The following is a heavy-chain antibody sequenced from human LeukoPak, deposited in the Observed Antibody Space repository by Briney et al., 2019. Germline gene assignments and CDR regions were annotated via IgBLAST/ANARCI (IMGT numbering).Heavy chain of an antibody. CDR2: ISAYNGNT. CDR3: ARDLRIAVAGNLGY. CDR1: GYTFTSYG. V-gene: IGHV1-18*01. Sequence: GASVKVSRKASGYTFTSYGISWVRQAPGQGLEWMGWISAYNGNTNYAQKLQGRVTMTTDTSTSTAYMELRSLRSDDTAVYYCARDLRIAVAGNLGYWGQGTLVTVSS. D-gene: IGHD6-19*01. J-gene: IGHJ4*02.